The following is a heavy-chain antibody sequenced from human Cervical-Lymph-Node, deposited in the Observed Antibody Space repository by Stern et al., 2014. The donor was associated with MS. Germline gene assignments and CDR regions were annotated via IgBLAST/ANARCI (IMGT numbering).Heavy chain of an antibody. D-gene: IGHD2-15*01. V-gene: IGHV4-59*01. CDR2: IYYTGST. J-gene: IGHJ5*02. CDR1: GDSISGNY. Sequence: QVQLQESGPGLVKPSETLSLTCTVSGDSISGNYWSWIRQPPGKGLELIGYIYYTGSTSYNPSLKSRVTISIDSSKTQFSLSLNSVTAADTAVYYCARVVVLAGSRWFDPWGQGILVSVSS. CDR3: ARVVVLAGSRWFDP.